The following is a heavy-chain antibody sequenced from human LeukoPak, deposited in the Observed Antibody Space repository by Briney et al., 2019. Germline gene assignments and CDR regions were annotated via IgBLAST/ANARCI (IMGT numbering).Heavy chain of an antibody. Sequence: GGSLRLSCAASGFTFSSYEMNWVRQAPGKGREWVSYIISSGSTIYYADSVKGRFTISRDNAKNSLYLQMNSLRAEDTAVYYCAREMNWGGYYYYGMDVWGQGTTVTVSS. CDR3: AREMNWGGYYYYGMDV. CDR2: IISSGSTI. J-gene: IGHJ6*02. D-gene: IGHD7-27*01. CDR1: GFTFSSYE. V-gene: IGHV3-48*03.